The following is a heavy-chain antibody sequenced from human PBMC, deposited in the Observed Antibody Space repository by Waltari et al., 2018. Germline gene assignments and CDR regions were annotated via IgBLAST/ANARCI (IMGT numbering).Heavy chain of an antibody. CDR2: IYYSGST. CDR3: ARGDERGYCSGGSCSLRY. D-gene: IGHD2-15*01. V-gene: IGHV4-39*07. J-gene: IGHJ4*02. CDR1: GGSISSSSSY. Sequence: QLQASGPGLVKPSETLSLTCTVSGGSISSSSSYWGWIRQPPGTGLEWIGSIYYSGSTYYNPSLKSRVTISVDTSKNHFSLKLSSVTAADTAVYYCARGDERGYCSGGSCSLRYWGQGTLVTVSS.